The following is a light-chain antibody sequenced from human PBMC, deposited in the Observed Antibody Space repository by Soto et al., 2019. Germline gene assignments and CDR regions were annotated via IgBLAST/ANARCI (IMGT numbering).Light chain of an antibody. J-gene: IGKJ1*01. CDR2: DAS. CDR3: QQYNSFSWT. Sequence: DIQMTQSPSTLSASVGDRVTITCRASQNIDSWLAWYQQKPGRAPKLLIYDASSLESGVPSRFSGSGSGTEFTITISSMQPDDFATYYCQQYNSFSWTFGQGTKVEIK. V-gene: IGKV1-5*01. CDR1: QNIDSW.